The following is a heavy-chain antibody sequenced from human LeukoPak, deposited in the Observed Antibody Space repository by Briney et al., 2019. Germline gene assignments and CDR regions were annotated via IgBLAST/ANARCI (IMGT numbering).Heavy chain of an antibody. CDR1: GYTFIRYY. D-gene: IGHD4-23*01. CDR2: INPSGGST. V-gene: IGHV1-46*01. Sequence: GASVTVSCKASGYTFIRYYLHWVRQAPGQGLEWMGIINPSGGSTSYAQKFQGRVTMTRDTSTSTVYLELSSLRSEDTAVYYCARVFGDYGGNSYYYYYGMDVWGQGTTVTVSS. J-gene: IGHJ6*02. CDR3: ARVFGDYGGNSYYYYYGMDV.